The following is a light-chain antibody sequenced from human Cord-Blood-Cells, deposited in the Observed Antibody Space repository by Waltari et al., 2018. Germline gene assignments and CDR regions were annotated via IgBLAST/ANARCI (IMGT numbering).Light chain of an antibody. CDR3: QQSYSTPIFT. CDR2: AAS. V-gene: IGKV1-39*01. CDR1: QSISSY. Sequence: DIQMTQSPSSLSASVGDSVTITCRANQSISSYLNWYQQKPGKAPKLLIYAASSLQSGVTSRFSGSGSGTDFTLTISSLQPEDFATYYCQQSYSTPIFTFGPGTKVDIK. J-gene: IGKJ3*01.